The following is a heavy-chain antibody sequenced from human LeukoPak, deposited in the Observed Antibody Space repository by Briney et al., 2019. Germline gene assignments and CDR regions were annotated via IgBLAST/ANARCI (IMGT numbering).Heavy chain of an antibody. J-gene: IGHJ4*02. D-gene: IGHD3-16*01. CDR2: IYYSGST. CDR1: GGSISTYF. CDR3: ARYSVRGTDY. V-gene: IGHV4-59*12. Sequence: SETLSLTCTVSGGSISTYFWSWIRQPPGKGLEWIGYIYYSGSTNYNPSLKSRVTISLDTSKNQFSLKLSSVTAADTAMYYCARYSVRGTDYWGQGTLVTVSS.